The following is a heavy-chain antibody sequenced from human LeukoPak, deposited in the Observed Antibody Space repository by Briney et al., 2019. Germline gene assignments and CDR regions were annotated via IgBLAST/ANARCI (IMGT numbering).Heavy chain of an antibody. V-gene: IGHV1-2*02. CDR3: ARWEGGSSWYEFAAFDI. D-gene: IGHD6-13*01. CDR2: INPNSGGT. CDR1: GYTFTGYY. J-gene: IGHJ3*02. Sequence: ASVKVSCKASGYTFTGYYMHWVRQAPGRGLEWMGWINPNSGGTNYAQKFQGRVTMTRDTSISTAYMELSRLRSDDTAVYYCARWEGGSSWYEFAAFDIWGQGTMVTVSS.